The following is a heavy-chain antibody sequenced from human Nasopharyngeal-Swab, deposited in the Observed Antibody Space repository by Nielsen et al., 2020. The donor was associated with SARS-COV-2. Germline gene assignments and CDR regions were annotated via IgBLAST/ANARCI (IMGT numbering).Heavy chain of an antibody. V-gene: IGHV1-18*01. Sequence: ASLQVSCPASGYSFRSYGINWVLQAPGHVLEWMGWISVYNADTNYAQKLQGRVSMTTDTSTSTAYMELRSLRSDDTAVYYCARDIEEWLVVPSLSFDYWGQGTLVTVSS. CDR2: ISVYNADT. CDR1: GYSFRSYG. CDR3: ARDIEEWLVVPSLSFDY. J-gene: IGHJ4*02. D-gene: IGHD3-3*01.